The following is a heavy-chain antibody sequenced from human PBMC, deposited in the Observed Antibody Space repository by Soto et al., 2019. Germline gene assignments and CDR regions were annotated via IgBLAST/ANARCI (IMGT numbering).Heavy chain of an antibody. CDR2: IDPSDSYT. Sequence: GESLKISCKGSGYSFTSYWISWVRQMPGKGLEWMGRIDPSDSYTNYSPSFQGHVTISADKSISTAYLQWSSLKALDTAMYYCARSRVVPATDYYYYGMDVWGQGTTVTVSS. CDR1: GYSFTSYW. J-gene: IGHJ6*02. V-gene: IGHV5-10-1*01. D-gene: IGHD2-2*01. CDR3: ARSRVVPATDYYYYGMDV.